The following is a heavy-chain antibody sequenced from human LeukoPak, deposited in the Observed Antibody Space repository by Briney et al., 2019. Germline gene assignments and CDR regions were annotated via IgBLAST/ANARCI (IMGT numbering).Heavy chain of an antibody. J-gene: IGHJ4*02. D-gene: IGHD6-13*01. Sequence: QSGGSLRLSCAVSGFTFDSYAMSWVRQAPGKGLEWVSTISGSGGSTYYADSVKGRFTISRDNSKNTLYLQMNSLRAEDTAVYYCAKEVGVAAWKDYWGQGTLVTVSS. CDR1: GFTFDSYA. V-gene: IGHV3-23*01. CDR3: AKEVGVAAWKDY. CDR2: ISGSGGST.